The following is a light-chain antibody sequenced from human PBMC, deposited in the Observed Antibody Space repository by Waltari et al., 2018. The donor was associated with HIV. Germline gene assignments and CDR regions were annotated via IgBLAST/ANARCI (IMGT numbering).Light chain of an antibody. CDR3: QQYNNWPPLT. Sequence: EIVMTQSPATLSVSPGERATLSCRASQSVSVNLAWYPQRPGQAPRLLIYGASTRATCIPARFSGSGSGTEFTLTISSLQSEDFAFYYCQQYNNWPPLTFGGGTKVEIK. V-gene: IGKV3-15*01. CDR2: GAS. CDR1: QSVSVN. J-gene: IGKJ4*01.